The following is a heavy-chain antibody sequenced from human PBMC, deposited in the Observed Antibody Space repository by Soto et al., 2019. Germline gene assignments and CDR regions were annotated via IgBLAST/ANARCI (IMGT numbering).Heavy chain of an antibody. CDR2: IIPVFGTA. V-gene: IGHV1-69*05. J-gene: IGHJ4*02. CDR3: AKTFGYSYAIDY. Sequence: SVKVSCKASGGTFSSYAISWVRQAPGQGLEWMGGIIPVFGTANYAQKLQGRVTMTTDTSTSTAYMELRSLTSDDTAVYFCAKTFGYSYAIDYWGQGTLVTVSS. CDR1: GGTFSSYA. D-gene: IGHD5-18*01.